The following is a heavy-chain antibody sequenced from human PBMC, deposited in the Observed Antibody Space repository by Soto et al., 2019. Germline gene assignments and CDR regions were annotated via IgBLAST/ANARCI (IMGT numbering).Heavy chain of an antibody. Sequence: QVQLQESGPGLVKPSQTLSLTCTVSGGSISSGDYYWSWIRQPPGKGLEWIGYIYYSGSTYYNPSLKSRVTISVDTCKNQFSLKLSSETAADTAVYYCAGYYDSSGYRDDAFDIWGQGTMVTVSS. CDR2: IYYSGST. J-gene: IGHJ3*02. V-gene: IGHV4-30-4*01. CDR1: GGSISSGDYY. D-gene: IGHD3-22*01. CDR3: AGYYDSSGYRDDAFDI.